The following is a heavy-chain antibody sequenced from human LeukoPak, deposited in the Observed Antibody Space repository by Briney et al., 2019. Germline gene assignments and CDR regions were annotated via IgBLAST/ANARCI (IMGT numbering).Heavy chain of an antibody. V-gene: IGHV4-39*07. D-gene: IGHD5-18*01. J-gene: IGHJ1*01. CDR1: GGSISSSSYY. CDR2: IYYSGST. Sequence: SETLSLTCTVSGGSISSSSYYWGWIRQPPGKGLEWIGSIYYSGSTYYNPSLKSRVTISVDTSKNQFSLKLSSVTAADTAVYYCASTNGYEGRYFQHWGQGTLVTVSS. CDR3: ASTNGYEGRYFQH.